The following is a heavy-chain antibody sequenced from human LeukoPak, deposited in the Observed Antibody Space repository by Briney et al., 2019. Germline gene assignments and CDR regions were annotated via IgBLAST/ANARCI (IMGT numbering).Heavy chain of an antibody. J-gene: IGHJ4*02. V-gene: IGHV3-30-3*01. CDR3: ARDLPRGYSYGSLDY. Sequence: GRSLRLSCAASGFTFSSYAMHWVRQAPGKGLEWVAVISYDGSNKYYADSVRGRFTISRDNSKNTLYLQMNSLRAEDTAVYYCARDLPRGYSYGSLDYWGQGTLVTVSS. CDR2: ISYDGSNK. CDR1: GFTFSSYA. D-gene: IGHD5-18*01.